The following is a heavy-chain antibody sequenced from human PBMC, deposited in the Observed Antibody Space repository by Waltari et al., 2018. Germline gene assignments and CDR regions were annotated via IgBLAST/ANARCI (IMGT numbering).Heavy chain of an antibody. CDR1: RLPPRRSS. CDR2: IRDKGNSYAT. D-gene: IGHD2-21*02. CDR3: TRGDCGSDCYIYFY. Sequence: EVQLVESGGGSLQPGESLIFSCSPTRLPPRRSSIRRVRQTSGKGLEWVGRIRDKGNSYATDYAASVKGRFTMSRDDSKNTAYLQMNSLKTEDTALYYCTRGDCGSDCYIYFYWGLGTLVTVSS. J-gene: IGHJ4*02. V-gene: IGHV3-73*01.